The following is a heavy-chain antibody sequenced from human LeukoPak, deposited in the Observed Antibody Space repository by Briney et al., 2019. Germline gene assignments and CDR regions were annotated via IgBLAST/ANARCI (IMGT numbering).Heavy chain of an antibody. CDR2: INPSSGGT. Sequence: ASVKVSCKASGYACTSYYIHWVRQAPGQGLEWMGVINPSSGGTSYAQKFQGRVTMTRDTSTGTVYMALSSLRSEDTAVYYCARPGYSYGLDYWGQGTLVTVSS. D-gene: IGHD5-18*01. CDR1: GYACTSYY. CDR3: ARPGYSYGLDY. J-gene: IGHJ4*02. V-gene: IGHV1-46*01.